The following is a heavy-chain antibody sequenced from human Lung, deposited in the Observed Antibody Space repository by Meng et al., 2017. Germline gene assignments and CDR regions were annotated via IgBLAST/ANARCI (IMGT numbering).Heavy chain of an antibody. D-gene: IGHD4-11*01. CDR1: GGSFSDYY. J-gene: IGHJ4*02. CDR3: ARGPTTMAHDFDY. CDR2: INHSGST. V-gene: IGHV4-34*01. Sequence: VLLQQWGAGLLKPSGTLSRTCVVSGGSFSDYYWSWIRQPPGKGLEWIGEINHSGSTNYNPSLESRATISVDTSQNNLSLKLSSVTAADSAVYYCARGPTTMAHDFDYWGQGTLVTVSS.